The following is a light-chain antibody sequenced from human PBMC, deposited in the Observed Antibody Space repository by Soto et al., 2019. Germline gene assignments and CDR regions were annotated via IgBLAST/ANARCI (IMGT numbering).Light chain of an antibody. CDR2: DVS. V-gene: IGLV2-11*01. J-gene: IGLJ1*01. CDR1: SSDVGGYNY. Sequence: QSALTQPRSLSGSPGQSVTISCTGTSSDVGGYNYVSWYQQHPGKAPKLMIYDVSKRPSGVADRFSGSKSGNTASLTISGRQAVDEADYYCCSSVSSYTIPVFGTGTKLTVL. CDR3: CSSVSSYTIPV.